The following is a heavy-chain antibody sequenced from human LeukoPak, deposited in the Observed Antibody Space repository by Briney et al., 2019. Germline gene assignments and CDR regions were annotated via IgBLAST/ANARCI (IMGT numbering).Heavy chain of an antibody. Sequence: GRSLRLSCAASGFTFDDYAMHWVRQAPGKGLEGVSGISWNSGSIGYADSVKGRFTISRDNAKNSLYLQMNSLRAEDTALYYCAKDRVAVVSDAFDIWGQGTMVTVSS. CDR3: AKDRVAVVSDAFDI. J-gene: IGHJ3*02. CDR1: GFTFDDYA. V-gene: IGHV3-9*01. CDR2: ISWNSGSI. D-gene: IGHD6-19*01.